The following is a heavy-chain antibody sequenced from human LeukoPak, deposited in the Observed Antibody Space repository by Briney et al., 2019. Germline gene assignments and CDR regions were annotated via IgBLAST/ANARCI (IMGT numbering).Heavy chain of an antibody. D-gene: IGHD2-2*01. Sequence: GESLKISCKGSGYSFTSYWIGWVRQMPGKGLEWMGIIYPGDSDTRYSPSFQGQVTISADKSISTAYLQWSSLKASDTAMYYCARLFPRDTIIVVVPAASFDYWGQGTLVTVSS. V-gene: IGHV5-51*01. CDR3: ARLFPRDTIIVVVPAASFDY. J-gene: IGHJ4*02. CDR1: GYSFTSYW. CDR2: IYPGDSDT.